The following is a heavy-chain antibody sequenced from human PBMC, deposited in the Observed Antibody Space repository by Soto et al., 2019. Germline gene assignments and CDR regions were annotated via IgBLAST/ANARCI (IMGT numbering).Heavy chain of an antibody. CDR3: ASTVLLVGSTYWYFDL. CDR1: SGSISSGGYS. Sequence: QLQLQESGSGLVKPSQTLSLTCAVSSGSISSGGYSWSWIRQPPGKGLDWIGYIYHSGSTYCNPSLKSRVTISLDRSKNQCSLQLNSVTAADTDVYYCASTVLLVGSTYWYFDLWGRGPLVTVSS. CDR2: IYHSGST. J-gene: IGHJ2*01. V-gene: IGHV4-30-2*01. D-gene: IGHD2-8*01.